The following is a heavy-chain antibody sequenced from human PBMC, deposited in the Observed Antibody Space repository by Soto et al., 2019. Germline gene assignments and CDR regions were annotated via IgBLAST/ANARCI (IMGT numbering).Heavy chain of an antibody. V-gene: IGHV3-23*01. D-gene: IGHD2-2*01. Sequence: GGSLRLSCAPSGFTFSSYAMSWVRQAPGKGLEWVSAISGSGGSTYYADSVKGRFTNSRDNSKNTLYLQMNSLRAEDTAVYYCAKDFRYCSSTSCYLFDYWGQGTLVTVSS. J-gene: IGHJ4*02. CDR3: AKDFRYCSSTSCYLFDY. CDR2: ISGSGGST. CDR1: GFTFSSYA.